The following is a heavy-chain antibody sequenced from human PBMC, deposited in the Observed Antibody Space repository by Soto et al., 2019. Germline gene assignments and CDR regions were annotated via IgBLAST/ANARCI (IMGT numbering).Heavy chain of an antibody. CDR3: ARGSTMIVVVIGAFDI. CDR1: GFTFSSYE. Sequence: GSLRLSCAASGFTFSSYEMNWVRQAPGKGLEWVSYISSSGSTIYYADSVKGRFTISRDNAKNSLYLQMNSLRAEDTAVYYCARGSTMIVVVIGAFDIWGQGTMVTVSS. D-gene: IGHD3-22*01. V-gene: IGHV3-48*03. J-gene: IGHJ3*02. CDR2: ISSSGSTI.